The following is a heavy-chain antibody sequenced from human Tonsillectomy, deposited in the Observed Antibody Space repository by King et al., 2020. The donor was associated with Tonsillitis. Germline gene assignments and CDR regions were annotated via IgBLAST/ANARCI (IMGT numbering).Heavy chain of an antibody. CDR2: ISSSGSTI. Sequence: VQLVESGGGLVKPGGSLRLSCAASGFTFSDYYMSWIRQAPGKGLEWVSYISSSGSTIYYADSVKGRFTISRDNAKNSLYLQMNSMRAEDTAVYYCASELYGSGFFNYYDGMDFWGQGTPVTVSS. CDR1: GFTFSDYY. D-gene: IGHD3-10*01. J-gene: IGHJ6*02. V-gene: IGHV3-11*01. CDR3: ASELYGSGFFNYYDGMDF.